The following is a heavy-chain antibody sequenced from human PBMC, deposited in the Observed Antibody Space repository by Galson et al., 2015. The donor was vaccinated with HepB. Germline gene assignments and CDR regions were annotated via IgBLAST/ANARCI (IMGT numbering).Heavy chain of an antibody. CDR2: ISGSDASA. V-gene: IGHV3-23*01. CDR3: VKASNGYYSKSYSDY. J-gene: IGHJ4*02. CDR1: GFTFSSYA. Sequence: SLRLSCAAFGFTFSSYAMTWVRQAPGKGLEWVSSISGSDASAYYADSVKGRFTISRDNSKNTLYLQMNSLRAEDTAVYYCVKASNGYYSKSYSDYWGQGTPVTVSS. D-gene: IGHD3-22*01.